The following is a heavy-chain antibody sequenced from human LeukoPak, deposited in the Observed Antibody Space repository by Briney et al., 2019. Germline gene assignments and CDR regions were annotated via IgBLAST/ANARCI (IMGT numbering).Heavy chain of an antibody. CDR2: ISTYNGNT. J-gene: IGHJ6*03. V-gene: IGHV1-18*01. Sequence: ASVKVSRKTSGYTFTTYGITWVRQAPGQGLECMGWISTYNGNTNYAQKFQGRVTMTTDTSTSTAYMELRSLTSDDTAVYYCARGGEVGSNDRIYYYYMDVWGKGTTVTVS. D-gene: IGHD3-10*01. CDR1: GYTFTTYG. CDR3: ARGGEVGSNDRIYYYYMDV.